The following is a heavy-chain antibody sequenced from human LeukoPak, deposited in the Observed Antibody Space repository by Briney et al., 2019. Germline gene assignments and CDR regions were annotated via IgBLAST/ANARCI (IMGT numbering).Heavy chain of an antibody. V-gene: IGHV3-30*02. J-gene: IGHJ4*02. CDR2: IRYDGSNK. Sequence: GGALRLSCAASGFTFSSYGMHWVRQAPGKGLEWVAFIRYDGSNKYYADSVKGRFTISRDNSKNTLYLQMNSLRAEDTAVYYCAKAGIQWLVLPDYWGQGTLVTVSS. CDR1: GFTFSSYG. CDR3: AKAGIQWLVLPDY. D-gene: IGHD6-19*01.